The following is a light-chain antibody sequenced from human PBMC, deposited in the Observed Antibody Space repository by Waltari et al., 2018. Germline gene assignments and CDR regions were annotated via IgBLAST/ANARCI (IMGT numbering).Light chain of an antibody. CDR3: QSYDTSLGVI. CDR2: GVN. Sequence: QSVLTQPPSVSGAPGQRVTISCTGSGSNIGAGYDVHWYQQLPGKAPKLLSYGVNKRPSGVPDRFSGSQSGTSASLAITGLQAEDGADYFCQSYDTSLGVIFGGGTKLTVL. J-gene: IGLJ2*01. CDR1: GSNIGAGYD. V-gene: IGLV1-40*01.